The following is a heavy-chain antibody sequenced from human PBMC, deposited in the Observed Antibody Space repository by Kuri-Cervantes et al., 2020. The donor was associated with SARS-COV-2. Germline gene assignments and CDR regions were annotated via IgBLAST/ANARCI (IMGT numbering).Heavy chain of an antibody. J-gene: IGHJ5*02. CDR3: ARELGTGRFDP. V-gene: IGHV4-61*01. D-gene: IGHD7-27*01. Sequence: GSLRLSCTVSGGSVSSGSYYWSWIRQPPGKGLEWIGYIYYSGSTNYNPSLKSRVTISVDTSKNQFSLKLSSVTAADTAVYYCARELGTGRFDPWAREPWSPSPQ. CDR2: IYYSGST. CDR1: GGSVSSGSYY.